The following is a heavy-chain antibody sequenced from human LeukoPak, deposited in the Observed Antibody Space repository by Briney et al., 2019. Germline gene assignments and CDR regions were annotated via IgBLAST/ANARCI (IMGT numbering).Heavy chain of an antibody. J-gene: IGHJ1*01. V-gene: IGHV3-49*04. Sequence: PGGSLRLSCTASGFTFGDYAMSWVRQAPGKGLEWVGFIRSKAYGGTTEYAASVKGRFTISRDDSKSIAYLQMNSLKTEDTAVYYCTRQEQWLVRVYFQHWGQGNLVTVSS. CDR3: TRQEQWLVRVYFQH. CDR2: IRSKAYGGTT. D-gene: IGHD6-19*01. CDR1: GFTFGDYA.